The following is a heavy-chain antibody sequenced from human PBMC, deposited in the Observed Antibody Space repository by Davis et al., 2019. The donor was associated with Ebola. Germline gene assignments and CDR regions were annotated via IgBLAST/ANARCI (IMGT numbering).Heavy chain of an antibody. V-gene: IGHV3-30*18. D-gene: IGHD3-22*01. CDR1: GFTFSSYG. CDR3: AKDLRRGYYRPFDY. J-gene: IGHJ4*02. Sequence: GESLKISCAASGFTFSSYGMHWVRQAPGKGLEWVAVISYDGSNKYYADSVKGRFTISRDNSKNTLYLQMNSLRAEDTAVYYCAKDLRRGYYRPFDYWGQGTLVTVSS. CDR2: ISYDGSNK.